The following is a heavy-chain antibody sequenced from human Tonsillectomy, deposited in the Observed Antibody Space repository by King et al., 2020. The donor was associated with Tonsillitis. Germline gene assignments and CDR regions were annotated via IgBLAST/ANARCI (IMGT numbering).Heavy chain of an antibody. V-gene: IGHV1-46*03. CDR2: INPRSDTT. Sequence: VQLVESGAEVKKPGASVKVSCKASGYSFPNYYMHWVRQAPGQGLEWVGMINPRSDTTTYAQKFQGRVTMTRDTSTSTVYMELSSLRSEDTAVYYCTSGDYGDYVPFDYWGQGTLVTVSS. D-gene: IGHD4-17*01. CDR1: GYSFPNYY. J-gene: IGHJ4*02. CDR3: TSGDYGDYVPFDY.